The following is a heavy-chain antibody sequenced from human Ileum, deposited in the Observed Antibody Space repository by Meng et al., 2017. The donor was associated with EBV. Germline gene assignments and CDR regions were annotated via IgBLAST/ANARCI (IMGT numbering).Heavy chain of an antibody. J-gene: IGHJ5*02. Sequence: EGQLVGSGGGLVQPGGSLRLSCAASGFTFTDYWMHWVRQAPGKGLVWVSRVDIDGTTSVYADSVRGRFTISRDNTKNMIYLQINSLRADDTAAYYCTRGASGKFDRWGQGTLVTVSS. CDR3: TRGASGKFDR. CDR1: GFTFTDYW. V-gene: IGHV3-74*01. CDR2: VDIDGTTS. D-gene: IGHD3-10*01.